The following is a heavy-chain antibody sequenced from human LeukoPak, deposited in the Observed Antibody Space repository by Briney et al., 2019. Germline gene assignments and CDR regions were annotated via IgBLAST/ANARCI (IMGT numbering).Heavy chain of an antibody. J-gene: IGHJ4*02. D-gene: IGHD3-16*02. CDR3: ARSNSNHYDYVWGSYRPLFDY. CDR2: IYYSGST. V-gene: IGHV4-59*01. Sequence: SETLSLTCSVSGGSISSYYWSWIRQPPGKGLEWIGYIYYSGSTNYNPSLKSRVTISVDTSKNQFSLKLTSVTAADTAVYYCARSNSNHYDYVWGSYRPLFDYWGQGTLVTVSS. CDR1: GGSISSYY.